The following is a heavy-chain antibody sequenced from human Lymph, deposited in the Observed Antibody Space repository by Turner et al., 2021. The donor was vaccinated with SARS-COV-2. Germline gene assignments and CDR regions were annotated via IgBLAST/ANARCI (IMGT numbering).Heavy chain of an antibody. J-gene: IGHJ3*02. CDR2: ISRSGSTI. CDR1: GFIFSSCE. CDR3: ARDTVGATHAFDI. V-gene: IGHV3-48*03. Sequence: EVQLGESGGGLVLPGGYLSLPSAPSGFIFSSCEMNWVRQAPGKGLEWVSYISRSGSTIYYADSVKGRFTISRDNAKNSLYMQMSSLRAEDTAVYYCARDTVGATHAFDIWGQGTMVTVSS. D-gene: IGHD1-26*01.